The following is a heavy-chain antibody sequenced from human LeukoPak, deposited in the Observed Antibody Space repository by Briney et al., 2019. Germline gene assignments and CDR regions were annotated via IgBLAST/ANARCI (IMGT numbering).Heavy chain of an antibody. CDR1: GFSLSTSGVG. CDR3: ARTPCGDFIIWPNYFDF. V-gene: IGHV2-5*01. J-gene: IGHJ4*02. Sequence: SGPTLVNPTQALTLTCTFSGFSLSTSGVGVGWIRQPPGKALEWLSVIYRNEDKRYSPSLKSRLTITKDTSKNQVVLTVTNMDPVDTATYFCARTPCGDFIIWPNYFDFWGQGTLVTVSS. CDR2: IYRNEDK. D-gene: IGHD4-17*01.